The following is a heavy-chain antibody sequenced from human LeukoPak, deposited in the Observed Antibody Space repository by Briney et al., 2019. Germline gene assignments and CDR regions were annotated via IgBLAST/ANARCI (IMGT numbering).Heavy chain of an antibody. CDR2: TYYRSKWYN. V-gene: IGHV6-1*01. J-gene: IGHJ6*03. Sequence: SQTLSLTCAISGDSVSSNSATWNWIRQSPSRGLEWLGRTYYRSKWYNDYALSVKSRITINPDTSKNQFSLKLSSVTAADTAVYYCARGLTGITRGRVYYYMDVWGKGTTVTVSS. CDR3: ARGLTGITRGRVYYYMDV. CDR1: GDSVSSNSAT. D-gene: IGHD1-20*01.